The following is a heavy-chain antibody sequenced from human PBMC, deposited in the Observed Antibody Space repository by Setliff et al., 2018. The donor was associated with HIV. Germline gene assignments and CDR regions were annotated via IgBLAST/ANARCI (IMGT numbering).Heavy chain of an antibody. CDR3: ARDSSEYYDILTGEYHNMDV. Sequence: ASVKVSCKAPGYTFTRYSMNWVRQAPGQGLEWMGWLNTNTWNPTYAQGSTGRFDFSLDTSLSTAYLEISGLKVEDSAVYYCARDSSEYYDILTGEYHNMDVWGKGTSVTVSS. CDR1: GYTFTRYS. D-gene: IGHD3-9*01. V-gene: IGHV7-4-1*02. J-gene: IGHJ6*03. CDR2: LNTNTWNP.